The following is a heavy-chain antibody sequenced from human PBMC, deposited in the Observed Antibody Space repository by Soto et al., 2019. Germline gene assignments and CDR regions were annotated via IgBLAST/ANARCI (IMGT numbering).Heavy chain of an antibody. CDR2: IYATGTT. Sequence: PSETLSLTCTVSGASISGYYWSWIRKSAGKGLEWIGRIYATGTTDYNPSLKSRLTISVDKSKNEFYLKMRSVTAADTAVYYCAYLRGFTGYPGDWGQGTLVTVSS. V-gene: IGHV4-4*07. CDR3: AYLRGFTGYPGD. D-gene: IGHD3-16*01. J-gene: IGHJ4*02. CDR1: GASISGYY.